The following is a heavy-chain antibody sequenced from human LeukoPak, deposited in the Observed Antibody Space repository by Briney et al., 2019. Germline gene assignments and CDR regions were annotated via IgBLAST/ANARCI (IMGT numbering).Heavy chain of an antibody. D-gene: IGHD6-25*01. Sequence: GGSLRLSCAASGFTFSSYAMSWVRQAPGKGLEWVSTISGSGGGTYYADSVKGRFTISRDNSKNTLYLQMNSLGAEDTAVFYCAKYMQRTAFDYFDYWGQGTLVTVSS. CDR3: AKYMQRTAFDYFDY. J-gene: IGHJ4*02. V-gene: IGHV3-23*01. CDR1: GFTFSSYA. CDR2: ISGSGGGT.